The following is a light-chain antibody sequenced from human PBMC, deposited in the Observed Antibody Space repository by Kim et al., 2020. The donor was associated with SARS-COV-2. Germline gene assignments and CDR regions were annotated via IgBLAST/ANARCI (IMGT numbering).Light chain of an antibody. CDR3: SSYTSSSTWV. CDR1: SSDVGCYNY. V-gene: IGLV2-14*04. J-gene: IGLJ3*02. Sequence: GESITTSFAGTSSDVGCYNYVSWYQQHPGKAPKLMIYDVSKRPSGVSNRFSGSKSGNTASLTISGLQAEDEADYYCSSYTSSSTWVFGGGTQLTVL. CDR2: DVS.